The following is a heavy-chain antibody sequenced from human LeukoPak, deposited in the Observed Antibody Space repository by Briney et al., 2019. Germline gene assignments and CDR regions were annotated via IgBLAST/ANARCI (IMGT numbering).Heavy chain of an antibody. CDR1: GFTFSDYY. CDR2: ISSSSSTI. Sequence: GGSLRLSCAASGFTFSDYYMSWIRQAPGKGLEWVSYISSSSSTIHHADSVKGRFTISRDNAKNSLHLQMNNLRADDTAIYYCARDPGGTSGWSHYFDFWGQGTLVTLSS. D-gene: IGHD6-19*01. J-gene: IGHJ4*02. V-gene: IGHV3-11*04. CDR3: ARDPGGTSGWSHYFDF.